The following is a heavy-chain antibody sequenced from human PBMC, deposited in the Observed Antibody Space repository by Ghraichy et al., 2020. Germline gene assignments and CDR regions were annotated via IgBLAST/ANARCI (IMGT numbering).Heavy chain of an antibody. CDR1: GFTFSSYN. V-gene: IGHV3-48*02. CDR3: ARGGQPYGDYFDY. J-gene: IGHJ4*02. CDR2: ISSSTSTI. D-gene: IGHD4-17*01. Sequence: GGSLRLSCAASGFTFSSYNMNWVRQAPGKGLEWVSYISSSTSTIYYADSVKGRFTISRDNAKKSLYLQMNSLRDEDTAVYYCARGGQPYGDYFDYWGQGTLVTVSS.